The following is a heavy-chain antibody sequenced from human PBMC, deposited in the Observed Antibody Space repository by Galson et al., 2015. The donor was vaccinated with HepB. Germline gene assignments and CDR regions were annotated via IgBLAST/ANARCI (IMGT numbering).Heavy chain of an antibody. J-gene: IGHJ4*02. D-gene: IGHD6-19*01. V-gene: IGHV3-23*01. Sequence: SLRLSCAASGFTFSYYAMAWVRQAPGKGLEWISALTPSGDNTYAADSMKGRFFISRDDSQNTLSLQMNSLRADDTAIYFCAKVFPEKTDGWYRQALYYFDSWGQGTRVTVSS. CDR3: AKVFPEKTDGWYRQALYYFDS. CDR1: GFTFSYYA. CDR2: LTPSGDNT.